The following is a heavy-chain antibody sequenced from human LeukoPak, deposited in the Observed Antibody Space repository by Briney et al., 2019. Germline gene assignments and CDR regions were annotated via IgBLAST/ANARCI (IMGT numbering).Heavy chain of an antibody. CDR2: IRYDGSNK. Sequence: GGSLRLSCAASGFTFSSYGMHWVRQAPGKGLEWVAFIRYDGSNKYYADSVKGRFTISRDNSKNTLYLQMNSLRAEDTAVYYCAKVLGRRGSGSYYTNPYYYYMDVWGKGTTVTISS. J-gene: IGHJ6*03. CDR3: AKVLGRRGSGSYYTNPYYYYMDV. CDR1: GFTFSSYG. V-gene: IGHV3-30*02. D-gene: IGHD3-10*01.